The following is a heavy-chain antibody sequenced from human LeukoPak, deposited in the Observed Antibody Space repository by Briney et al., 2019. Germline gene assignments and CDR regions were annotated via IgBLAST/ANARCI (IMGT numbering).Heavy chain of an antibody. D-gene: IGHD5-18*01. J-gene: IGHJ5*02. V-gene: IGHV4-34*01. Sequence: SETLSLTCAVYGGSFSGYYWSWIRQPPGKGLEWIGEINHSGSTNYNPSLKSRVTISVDTSKNQFSMKLSSVTAADTAVCYCTILRAGYSSGNEPPRSWGPGTLVTVSS. CDR2: INHSGST. CDR1: GGSFSGYY. CDR3: TILRAGYSSGNEPPRS.